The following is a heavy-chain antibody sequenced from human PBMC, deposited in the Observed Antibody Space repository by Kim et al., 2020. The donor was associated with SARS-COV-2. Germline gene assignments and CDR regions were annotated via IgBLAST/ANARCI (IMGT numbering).Heavy chain of an antibody. Sequence: GGSLRLSCAASGFTFSSYAMSWVRQAPGKGLEWVSAISGSGGSTYYADSVKGRFTISRDNSKNTLYLQMNSLRAEDTAVYYCAKDWRGRGFTMIVVVPDYFDYWGQGTLVTVSS. D-gene: IGHD3-22*01. CDR1: GFTFSSYA. J-gene: IGHJ4*02. CDR3: AKDWRGRGFTMIVVVPDYFDY. V-gene: IGHV3-23*01. CDR2: ISGSGGST.